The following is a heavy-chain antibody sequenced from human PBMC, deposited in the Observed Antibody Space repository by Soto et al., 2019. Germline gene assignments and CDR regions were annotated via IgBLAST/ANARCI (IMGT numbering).Heavy chain of an antibody. CDR1: GYSFTRYG. D-gene: IGHD3-16*01. Sequence: ASVKVSCKASGYSFTRYGIGWARQAPGQGLEWMGWINAYNGNTNYAENLQGSLTLTTDTSTTTAYMELRSLRSNFTVIYYCALVDVYVTPSPQDVWGPGTTVTVSS. V-gene: IGHV1-18*01. CDR2: INAYNGNT. J-gene: IGHJ6*02. CDR3: ALVDVYVTPSPQDV.